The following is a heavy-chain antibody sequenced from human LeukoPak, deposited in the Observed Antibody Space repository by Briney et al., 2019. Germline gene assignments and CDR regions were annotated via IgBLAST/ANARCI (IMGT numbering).Heavy chain of an antibody. J-gene: IGHJ5*02. V-gene: IGHV5-51*01. D-gene: IGHD2-15*01. CDR2: IYPGDSDS. CDR3: ARSICSGGSCSFGTRGWFDI. Sequence: GESLKISCKGSGYIFTTYWLGWERPMPGKGLEWMGIIYPGDSDSRYSQPFQGQVTISADKSISIACFQWSSLKASDSAMYYCARSICSGGSCSFGTRGWFDIWGQGTLVTVSS. CDR1: GYIFTTYW.